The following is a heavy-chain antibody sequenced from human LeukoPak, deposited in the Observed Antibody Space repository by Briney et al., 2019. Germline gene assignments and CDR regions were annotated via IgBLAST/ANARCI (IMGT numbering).Heavy chain of an antibody. Sequence: SETLSLTCTVSGGSISSSDYYWGWIRQPPGKGLEGIGSIYYIGSTYYKPSLKSRVTISVDTSKNPFSLRLSSVTAADTAMFYCARLTIAANAFAIWGQGTMVTVSS. D-gene: IGHD2-15*01. J-gene: IGHJ3*02. CDR2: IYYIGST. CDR1: GGSISSSDYY. CDR3: ARLTIAANAFAI. V-gene: IGHV4-39*02.